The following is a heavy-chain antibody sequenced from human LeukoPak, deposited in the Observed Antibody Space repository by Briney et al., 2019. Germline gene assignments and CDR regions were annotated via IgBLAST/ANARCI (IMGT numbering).Heavy chain of an antibody. CDR1: GFTFTSYA. CDR2: FSNTGGTT. V-gene: IGHV3-64D*09. CDR3: VTEGY. J-gene: IGHJ4*02. Sequence: GGSLRLSCAASGFTFTSYAMYWVRQAPGKGLEYVLGFSNTGGTTYYADSVKGRFTISRDDSKNTLYLQMSSLRDEDTVVYYCVTEGYWGQGTLVTVSS.